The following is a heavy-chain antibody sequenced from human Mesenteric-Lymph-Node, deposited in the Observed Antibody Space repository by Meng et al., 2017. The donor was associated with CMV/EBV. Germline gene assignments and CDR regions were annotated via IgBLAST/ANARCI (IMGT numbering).Heavy chain of an antibody. D-gene: IGHD3-10*01. CDR2: ISTYNGNT. CDR1: GYTFTSYG. CDR3: ARDRNYGSGGRDL. Sequence: CKASGYTFTSYGISWVRQAPGQGLEWMGWISTYNGNTNFAQKFQGGVTMTADTSTDTAYMELRSLRSDDTAVYFCARDRNYGSGGRDLWGQGTLVTVSS. J-gene: IGHJ4*02. V-gene: IGHV1-18*01.